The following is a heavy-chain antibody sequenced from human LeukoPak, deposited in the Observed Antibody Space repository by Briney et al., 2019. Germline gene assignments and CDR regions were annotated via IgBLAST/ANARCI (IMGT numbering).Heavy chain of an antibody. CDR1: GYTFTSYD. CDR2: MNPSSGNT. CDR3: ARGRSSWYGTNNWFDP. V-gene: IGHV1-8*01. D-gene: IGHD6-13*01. Sequence: ASVKVSCKASGYTFTSYDINWVRQATGQGLEWVGWMNPSSGNTGYAQKFQGRITMTRDISISTAYMELSSLRSEDTAVYYCARGRSSWYGTNNWFDPWGQGTLVTVSS. J-gene: IGHJ5*02.